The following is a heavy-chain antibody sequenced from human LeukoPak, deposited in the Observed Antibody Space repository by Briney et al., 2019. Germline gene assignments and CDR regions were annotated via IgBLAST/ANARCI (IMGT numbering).Heavy chain of an antibody. CDR2: IYGGGST. CDR3: TAHTSSWSHFDY. CDR1: GFTVSSNY. D-gene: IGHD6-13*01. Sequence: PGGSLRLSCAASGFTVSSNYMSWVRQAPGKGLEWISVIYGGGSTYYADSVKGRFTISRDNSKNMVYLQMNSLRAEDTAVYYCTAHTSSWSHFDYWAREPWSPSPQ. J-gene: IGHJ4*02. V-gene: IGHV3-53*01.